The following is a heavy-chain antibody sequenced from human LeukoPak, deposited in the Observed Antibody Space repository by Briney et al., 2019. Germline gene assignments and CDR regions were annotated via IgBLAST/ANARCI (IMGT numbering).Heavy chain of an antibody. D-gene: IGHD3-22*01. Sequence: SEPLSLTCTVSGGSISRGDYYWRWIRQPPGKGLEWLGYIYYSGSTYYNPSLKSRVTISVDTSKNQFSLKLSSVTAADTAVYYCARESSTYYYDSSGYYYFDYWGQGTLVTVSS. J-gene: IGHJ4*02. CDR3: ARESSTYYYDSSGYYYFDY. CDR1: GGSISRGDYY. V-gene: IGHV4-30-4*08. CDR2: IYYSGST.